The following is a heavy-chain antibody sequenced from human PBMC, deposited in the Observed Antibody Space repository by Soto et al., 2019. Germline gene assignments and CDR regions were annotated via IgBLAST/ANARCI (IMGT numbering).Heavy chain of an antibody. CDR3: ASYELSTAYLPQFLFDY. J-gene: IGHJ4*02. CDR1: GDSISSSNYY. D-gene: IGHD3-9*01. V-gene: IGHV4-39*02. CDR2: IYYSGST. Sequence: QLQLQESGPGLVKPSATLSLTCSVSGDSISSSNYYWGWIRQPPGKGLEWIGRIYYSGSTHDNPPLKSRVYMSLDMSKNRFSLQLNSLTSADTAVYYCASYELSTAYLPQFLFDYWGQGTLVTVSA.